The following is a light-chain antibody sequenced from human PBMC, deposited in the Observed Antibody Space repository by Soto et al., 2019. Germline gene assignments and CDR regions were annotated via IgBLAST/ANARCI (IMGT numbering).Light chain of an antibody. CDR2: AAY. Sequence: RVTITCLASQSISSWLAWYQQRPGKAPNLLIYAAYNLQSGLPSRFSGSGSGTDFTLTISSLQPEDFATYYCQQSYSTPRTFGQGTKVDIK. J-gene: IGKJ1*01. CDR1: QSISSW. V-gene: IGKV1-39*01. CDR3: QQSYSTPRT.